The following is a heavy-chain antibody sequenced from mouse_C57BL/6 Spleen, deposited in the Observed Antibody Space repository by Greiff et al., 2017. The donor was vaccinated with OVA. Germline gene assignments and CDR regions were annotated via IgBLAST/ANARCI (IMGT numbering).Heavy chain of an antibody. J-gene: IGHJ2*01. CDR3: TRSALYDGYSTGPLYYFDY. CDR2: IDPETGGT. V-gene: IGHV1-15*01. CDR1: GYTFTDYE. D-gene: IGHD2-3*01. Sequence: VQLQQSGAELVRPGASVTLSCKASGYTFTDYEMHWVKQTPVHGLEWIGAIDPETGGTAYNQKFKGKAILTADKSSSTAYMELRSLTAEDSAVYYCTRSALYDGYSTGPLYYFDYWGQGTTLTVSS.